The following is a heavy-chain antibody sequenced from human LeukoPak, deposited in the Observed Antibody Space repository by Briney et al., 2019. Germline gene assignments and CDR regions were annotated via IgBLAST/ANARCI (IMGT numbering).Heavy chain of an antibody. CDR2: IIPIFGTA. CDR1: GGTFSSCA. V-gene: IGHV1-69*05. CDR3: ARAAQVSDAFDI. D-gene: IGHD1-14*01. J-gene: IGHJ3*02. Sequence: ASVKVSCKASGGTFSSCAISWVRQAPGQGLEWMGGIIPIFGTANYAQKFQGRVTITTDESTSTAYMELSSLRSEDTAVYYCARAAQVSDAFDIWGQGTMVTVSS.